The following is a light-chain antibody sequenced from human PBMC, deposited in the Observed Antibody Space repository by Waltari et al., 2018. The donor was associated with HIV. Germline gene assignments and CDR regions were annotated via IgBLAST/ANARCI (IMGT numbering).Light chain of an antibody. J-gene: IGKJ4*01. CDR3: LQGGSSPRT. V-gene: IGKV3-20*01. CDR2: DAS. CDR1: YSDGNTY. Sequence: VLTQSPRTLSLSPGHTPTLSYRVRYSDGNTYLTWDQQRPGQAPRLIIYDASIRASGVPDRFSGSGSGTDFALTISSLESEDVAVYYCLQGGSSPRTFGQGTKVEIK.